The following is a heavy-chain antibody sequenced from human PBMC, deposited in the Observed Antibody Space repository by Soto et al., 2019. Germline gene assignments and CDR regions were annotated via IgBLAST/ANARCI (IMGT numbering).Heavy chain of an antibody. D-gene: IGHD6-13*01. V-gene: IGHV3-74*01. CDR1: GFTISGNW. J-gene: IGHJ4*02. CDR2: INSDGSST. CDR3: ASHSSSWYAPLDY. Sequence: EVQLVESGGGLVQPGGSLRLSCAASGFTISGNWMHWVRRAPGKGLVWVSRINSDGSSTTYADSVKGRFTISRDNAKNTLYLQMTSLRAEDTAVYYCASHSSSWYAPLDYWGQGTLVTVSS.